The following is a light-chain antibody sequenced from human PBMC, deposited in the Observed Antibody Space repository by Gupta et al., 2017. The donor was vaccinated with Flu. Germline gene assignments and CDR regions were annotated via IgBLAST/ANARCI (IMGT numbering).Light chain of an antibody. Sequence: GDALPSNSVHWFQQMPGQAPALLIYDYTERPSGIPDRFSGSNSGTPVTLTISGVQAEDEADYYCQSSDSTSNYFVFGGGTKLTVL. CDR2: DYT. V-gene: IGLV3-25*01. CDR3: QSSDSTSNYFV. J-gene: IGLJ2*01. CDR1: ALPSNS.